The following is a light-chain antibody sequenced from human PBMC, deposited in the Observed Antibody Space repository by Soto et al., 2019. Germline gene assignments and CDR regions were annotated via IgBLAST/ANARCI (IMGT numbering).Light chain of an antibody. CDR3: SSFRSGSTL. V-gene: IGLV2-14*01. CDR2: EVS. Sequence: GASSDVGAYNFVSWYQQHPGKAPKLMIYEVSNRPSGVSSRFSGSKSGNTASLTISGLQPEDEADYYCSSFRSGSTLFGTGTKITVL. CDR1: SSDVGAYNF. J-gene: IGLJ1*01.